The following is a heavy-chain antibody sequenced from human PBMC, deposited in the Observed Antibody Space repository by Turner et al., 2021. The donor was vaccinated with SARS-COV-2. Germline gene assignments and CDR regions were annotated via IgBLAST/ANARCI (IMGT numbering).Heavy chain of an antibody. D-gene: IGHD5-18*01. CDR2: ISYDGSNK. CDR3: AKVGYSYAYPNHYFDY. J-gene: IGHJ4*02. CDR1: GFTFSSYG. V-gene: IGHV3-30*18. Sequence: QVQLVESGGGVVQPGRSLRLSCAACGFTFSSYGMHWVRQAPGKGLEWVAVISYDGSNKYYADSVKGRFTISRDNSKNTLYLQMNSLRAEDTAVFYCAKVGYSYAYPNHYFDYWGQGTLVTVSS.